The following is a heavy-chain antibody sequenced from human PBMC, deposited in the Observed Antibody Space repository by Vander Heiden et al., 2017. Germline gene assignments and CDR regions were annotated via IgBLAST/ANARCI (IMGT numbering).Heavy chain of an antibody. V-gene: IGHV3-30-3*01. J-gene: IGHJ6*02. CDR1: GFTFSSYA. CDR2: ISYDGSNK. CDR3: ARGQTLLWFGELLAMDV. Sequence: QVQLVESGGGVVQPGRSMRLSCAASGFTFSSYAMHWVRQAPGKGLEWVAVISYDGSNKYYADSVKGRFTISRDNSKNTLYLQMNSLRAEDTAVYYCARGQTLLWFGELLAMDVWGQGTTVTVSS. D-gene: IGHD3-10*01.